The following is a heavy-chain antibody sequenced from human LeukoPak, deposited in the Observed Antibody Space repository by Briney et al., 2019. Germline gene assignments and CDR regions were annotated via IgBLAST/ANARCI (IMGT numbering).Heavy chain of an antibody. V-gene: IGHV4-39*07. CDR3: ARDVPFRGYYDSSGYYTQDDY. D-gene: IGHD3-22*01. CDR1: GGSISSSSYY. CDR2: IYYSGST. J-gene: IGHJ4*02. Sequence: SGTLSLTCTVSGGSISSSSYYWGWIRQPPGKGLEWIGSIYYSGSTYYNPSLKSRVTISVDTSKNQFSLKLSSVTAADTAVYYCARDVPFRGYYDSSGYYTQDDYWGQGTLVTVSS.